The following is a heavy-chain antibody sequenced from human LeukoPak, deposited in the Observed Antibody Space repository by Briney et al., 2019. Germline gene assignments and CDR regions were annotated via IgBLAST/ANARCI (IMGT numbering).Heavy chain of an antibody. Sequence: SVKVSCKASGGTFSSYAISWVRQAPGQGLEWMGRIIPIFGIANYAQKFQGRVTITADKSTSTAYMELSSLSSEDTAVYYCAREVYGSGSYSGMDVWGQGTTVTVSS. CDR1: GGTFSSYA. J-gene: IGHJ6*02. V-gene: IGHV1-69*04. D-gene: IGHD3-10*01. CDR2: IIPIFGIA. CDR3: AREVYGSGSYSGMDV.